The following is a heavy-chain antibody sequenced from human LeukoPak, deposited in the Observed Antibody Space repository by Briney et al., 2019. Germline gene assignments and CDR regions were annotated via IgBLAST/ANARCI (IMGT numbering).Heavy chain of an antibody. J-gene: IGHJ2*01. CDR2: IYYSGST. Sequence: PSETLSLTCTVSGGSISSSSYYWGWIRQPPGKGLEWIGSIYYSGSTYYNPSLKSRVTISVDTSKNQFSLKLSSVTAADTAVYYCARHKSGSSSSWYGGPYWYFDLWGRGTLVTVSS. V-gene: IGHV4-39*01. D-gene: IGHD6-13*01. CDR3: ARHKSGSSSSWYGGPYWYFDL. CDR1: GGSISSSSYY.